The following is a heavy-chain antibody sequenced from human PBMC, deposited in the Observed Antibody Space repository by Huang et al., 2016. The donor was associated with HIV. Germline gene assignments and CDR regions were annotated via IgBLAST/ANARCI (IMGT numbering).Heavy chain of an antibody. CDR1: GGTFTTYT. V-gene: IGHV1-69*13. Sequence: QVQLVQSGAEVKKPGSSVKVSCKASGGTFTTYTITWVRQAPGQGLEWMGGIIPICGTPNDAQKFQGRGTITADESTSTAYMELSSLRSEDTAVYYCAREYYYDNSGYYFDYWGQGTLVTVSS. D-gene: IGHD3-22*01. J-gene: IGHJ4*02. CDR2: IIPICGTP. CDR3: AREYYYDNSGYYFDY.